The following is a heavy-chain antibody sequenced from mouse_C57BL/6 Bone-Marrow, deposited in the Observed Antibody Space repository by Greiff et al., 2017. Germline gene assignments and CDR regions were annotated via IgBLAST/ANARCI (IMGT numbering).Heavy chain of an antibody. CDR1: GIAFSRYW. V-gene: IGHV4-1*01. CDR2: INPDSSTI. D-gene: IGHD2-2*01. CDR3: ARPLSTMVRAMDY. J-gene: IGHJ4*01. Sequence: EVQLVESGGGLVQPGGSLKLSCAASGIAFSRYWMSWVRRAPGKGLEWIGEINPDSSTINYAQSLKDKFIISRDNAKNTLYLQMSKVRSEDTALYYGARPLSTMVRAMDYWGQGTSVTVSS.